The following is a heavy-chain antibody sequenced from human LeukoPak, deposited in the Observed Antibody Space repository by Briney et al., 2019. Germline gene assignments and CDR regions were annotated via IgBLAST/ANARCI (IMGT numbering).Heavy chain of an antibody. CDR3: ARHNPGYSNGPFDY. V-gene: IGHV4-39*01. CDR1: GGSISSSSYY. J-gene: IGHJ4*02. Sequence: SETLSLTCTVSGGSISSSSYYWGWIRQPPGKGLEWIGSIYYSGSTYYNPSLKGRVTISVDTSKNQFSLKLSSVTAADTAVYYCARHNPGYSNGPFDYWGQGTLVTVSS. CDR2: IYYSGST. D-gene: IGHD6-19*01.